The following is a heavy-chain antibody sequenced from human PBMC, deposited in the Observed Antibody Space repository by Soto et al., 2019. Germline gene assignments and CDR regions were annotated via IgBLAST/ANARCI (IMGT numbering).Heavy chain of an antibody. CDR2: IYHSGST. V-gene: IGHV4-4*02. CDR3: ARDFVGGVINNWFDP. Sequence: NPSETLSLTCAVSGGSISSSNWWSWVRQPPGKGLEWIGEIYHSGSTNYNPSLKSRVTISVDKSKNQFSLKLSSVTAADTAVYYCARDFVGGVINNWFDPWGQGTLVTVSS. J-gene: IGHJ5*02. D-gene: IGHD3-10*01. CDR1: GGSISSSNW.